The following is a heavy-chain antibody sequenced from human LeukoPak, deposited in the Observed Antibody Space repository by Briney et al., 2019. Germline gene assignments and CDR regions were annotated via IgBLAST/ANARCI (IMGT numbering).Heavy chain of an antibody. J-gene: IGHJ4*02. V-gene: IGHV3-11*01. CDR2: ISTNGRTM. Sequence: GGSLRLFCAASGFTFSDYDMSWIRQAPGRGLEWVSYISTNGRTMYYADSMKGRFTISRDNAKNSLYLQMNSLRAEDTAVYYCARDPAHDYWGQGTLVTVSS. CDR3: ARDPAHDY. CDR1: GFTFSDYD.